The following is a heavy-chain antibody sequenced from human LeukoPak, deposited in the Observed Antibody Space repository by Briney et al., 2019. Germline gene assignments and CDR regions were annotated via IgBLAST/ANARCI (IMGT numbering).Heavy chain of an antibody. Sequence: SVKVSCKASGGTFSSYAISWVRQAPGQGLEWMGGIIPIFGTANYAQKFQGRVTITADKSTSTAYMELSSLRSEDTAVYYCARDHPERSGRWFGPWGQGTLVTVSS. V-gene: IGHV1-69*06. J-gene: IGHJ5*02. D-gene: IGHD6-19*01. CDR3: ARDHPERSGRWFGP. CDR1: GGTFSSYA. CDR2: IIPIFGTA.